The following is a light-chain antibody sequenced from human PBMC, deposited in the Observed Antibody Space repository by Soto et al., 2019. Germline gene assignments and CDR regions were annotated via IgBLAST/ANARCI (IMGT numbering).Light chain of an antibody. CDR1: QGINYY. V-gene: IGKV1-33*01. Sequence: DIQMTQSPSSLSASVGDRVTITCQASQGINYYLILSQQKPGKAPKRLIYDASSLQTGVPSRVSGAASGTHFTFTIISLQPEGVGRYDCKQYDFLPPTFGQETKLQIK. J-gene: IGKJ2*01. CDR2: DAS. CDR3: KQYDFLPPT.